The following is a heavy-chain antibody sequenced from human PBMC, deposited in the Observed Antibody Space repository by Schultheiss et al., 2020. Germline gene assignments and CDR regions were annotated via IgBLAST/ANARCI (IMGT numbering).Heavy chain of an antibody. J-gene: IGHJ6*03. CDR2: ISYDGSNK. CDR3: ARDTSTVWGGGYYMDV. CDR1: GFTVSSNY. Sequence: GGSLRLSCAASGFTVSSNYMSWVRQAPGKGLEWVAVISYDGSNKYYADSVKGRFTISRDNSKNTLYLQMNSLRAEDTAVYYCARDTSTVWGGGYYMDVWGKGTTVTVSS. V-gene: IGHV3-30*03. D-gene: IGHD4-17*01.